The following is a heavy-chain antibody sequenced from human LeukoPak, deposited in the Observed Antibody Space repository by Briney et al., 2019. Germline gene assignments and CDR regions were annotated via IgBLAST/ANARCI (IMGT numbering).Heavy chain of an antibody. Sequence: GSLRLSCAASGFTFSSYAMSWVRQAPGKGLEWVSAISGSGGSTYYADSVKGRFTISRDNSKNTLYLQMNSLRAEDTAVYYCAKRGGYGDAFDIWDQGTMVTVSS. CDR2: ISGSGGST. D-gene: IGHD5-12*01. CDR3: AKRGGYGDAFDI. J-gene: IGHJ3*02. CDR1: GFTFSSYA. V-gene: IGHV3-23*01.